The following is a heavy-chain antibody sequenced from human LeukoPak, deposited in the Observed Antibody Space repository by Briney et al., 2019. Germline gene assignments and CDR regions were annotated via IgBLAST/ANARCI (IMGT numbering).Heavy chain of an antibody. J-gene: IGHJ4*02. Sequence: SVKVSCKASGGTFSSYAISWVRQAPGQGLEWMGGIIPIFGTANYAQKFQGRVTITTDESTSTAYMELSSLRSEDTAVYYCARDMVPYYYDSSGYYENWGQGTLVTVSS. CDR1: GGTFSSYA. CDR3: ARDMVPYYYDSSGYYEN. D-gene: IGHD3-22*01. V-gene: IGHV1-69*05. CDR2: IIPIFGTA.